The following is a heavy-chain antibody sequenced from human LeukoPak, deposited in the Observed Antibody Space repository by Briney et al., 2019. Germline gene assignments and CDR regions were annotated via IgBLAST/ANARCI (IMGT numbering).Heavy chain of an antibody. V-gene: IGHV4-61*01. CDR1: VGSVSSGSYY. D-gene: IGHD5-24*01. Sequence: PSETLSLTCTVSVGSVSSGSYYCRWIRQPPGKGLEWIGYIFYSGTSNYNPSLKSRVTTSVDTSKNQVSLKLSSVTAADTAVYYCARGRGGHDDAFDIWGQGTMVTASS. CDR2: IFYSGTS. CDR3: ARGRGGHDDAFDI. J-gene: IGHJ3*02.